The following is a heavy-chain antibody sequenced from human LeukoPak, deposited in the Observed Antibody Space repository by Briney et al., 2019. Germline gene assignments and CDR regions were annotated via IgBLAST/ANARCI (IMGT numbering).Heavy chain of an antibody. V-gene: IGHV3-21*01. Sequence: PGGSLRLPCAASGFTLSSYSMNWVRQAPGKGLEWVSSISSSSSYIYYADSVKGRFTISRDNAKNSLYLQMNSLRAEDTAVYYCAKLAGQNDFDYWGQGTLVTVSS. CDR1: GFTLSSYS. CDR3: AKLAGQNDFDY. J-gene: IGHJ4*02. D-gene: IGHD6-19*01. CDR2: ISSSSSYI.